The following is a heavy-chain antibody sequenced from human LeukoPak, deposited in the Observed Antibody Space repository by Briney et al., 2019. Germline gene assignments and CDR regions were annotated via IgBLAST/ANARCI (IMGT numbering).Heavy chain of an antibody. CDR1: GFSVSSNY. CDR3: ARELAVGAITEYFQD. CDR2: LHIGGNT. D-gene: IGHD1-26*01. J-gene: IGHJ1*01. V-gene: IGHV3-53*01. Sequence: PGGSLRLSCVASGFSVSSNYMAWVRQAPGKGLEWVSVLHIGGNTYYGDFVKGRFTISRDNSRNTLYLQMNSLRVDDTAVYYCARELAVGAITEYFQDWGQGTLVTVSS.